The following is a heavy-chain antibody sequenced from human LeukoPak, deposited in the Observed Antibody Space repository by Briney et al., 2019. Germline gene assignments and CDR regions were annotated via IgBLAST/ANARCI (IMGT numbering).Heavy chain of an antibody. CDR3: ARDTHFIVVVVGGAFDI. J-gene: IGHJ3*02. V-gene: IGHV1-69*05. CDR1: GGTFSSYA. D-gene: IGHD2-15*01. Sequence: SVKVSCKASGGTFSSYAISWVRQAPGQGLEWMGRIIPIFGTANYAQKFQGRVTITTDESTSTAYMELSSLRSEDTAVYYCARDTHFIVVVVGGAFDIWGQGTMVTVSS. CDR2: IIPIFGTA.